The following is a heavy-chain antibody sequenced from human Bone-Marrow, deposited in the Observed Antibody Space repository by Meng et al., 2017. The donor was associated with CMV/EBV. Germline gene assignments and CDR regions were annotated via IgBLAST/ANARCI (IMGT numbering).Heavy chain of an antibody. Sequence: GESLKISCPAYGFIFSSYSMNWVRQAPGKGLEWVSSISSSSSYIYYADSVKGRFTISRDNATNSLYLQMNSLRAEDTAVYYCARADSIVVVPAAMGVGYYYGMDVWGQGTTVTVSS. CDR2: ISSSSSYI. CDR3: ARADSIVVVPAAMGVGYYYGMDV. CDR1: GFIFSSYS. V-gene: IGHV3-21*01. D-gene: IGHD2-2*01. J-gene: IGHJ6*02.